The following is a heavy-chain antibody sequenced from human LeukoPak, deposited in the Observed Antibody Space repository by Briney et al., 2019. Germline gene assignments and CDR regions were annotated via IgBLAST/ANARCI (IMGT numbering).Heavy chain of an antibody. V-gene: IGHV4-61*02. D-gene: IGHD2-2*01. Sequence: PSETLSLTCTVSGGSISSSSYYWSWIRQPAGKGLEWIGRIYTSGSTNYNPSLKSRVTMSVDTSKNQFSLKLSSVTAADTAVYYCARGVGEYCSSTSCYLHWFDPWGQGTLVTVSS. CDR2: IYTSGST. J-gene: IGHJ5*02. CDR3: ARGVGEYCSSTSCYLHWFDP. CDR1: GGSISSSSYY.